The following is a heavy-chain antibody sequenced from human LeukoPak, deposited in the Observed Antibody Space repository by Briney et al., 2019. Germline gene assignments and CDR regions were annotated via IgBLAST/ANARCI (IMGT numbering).Heavy chain of an antibody. Sequence: ASVKVSCKASGYTFTNYYMHWVRQAPGQGLEWMGLISPSGGSTSYAQKFQGRVTMTSGTSTTTVYMELSSLRSEDTAVYYCARYSQWLASDYWGQGTLVTVSS. CDR1: GYTFTNYY. CDR2: ISPSGGST. CDR3: ARYSQWLASDY. D-gene: IGHD6-19*01. J-gene: IGHJ4*02. V-gene: IGHV1-46*01.